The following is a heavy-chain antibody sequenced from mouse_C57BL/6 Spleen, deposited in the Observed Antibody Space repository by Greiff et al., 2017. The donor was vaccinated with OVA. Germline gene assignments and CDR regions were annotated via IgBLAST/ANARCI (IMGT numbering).Heavy chain of an antibody. J-gene: IGHJ1*03. CDR3: TMTDGYRYFDV. CDR2: IDPETGGT. V-gene: IGHV1-15*01. D-gene: IGHD2-3*01. Sequence: QVHVKQSGAELVRPGASVTLSCKASGYTFTDYEMHWVKQTPVHGLEWIGAIDPETGGTAYNQKFKGKAILTADKSSSTAYMELRSLTSEDSAVYYCTMTDGYRYFDVWGTGTTATVSS. CDR1: GYTFTDYE.